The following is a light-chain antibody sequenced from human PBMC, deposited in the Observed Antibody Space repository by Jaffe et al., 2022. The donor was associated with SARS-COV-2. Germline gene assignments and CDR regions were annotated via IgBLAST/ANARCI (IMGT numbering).Light chain of an antibody. V-gene: IGKV1-39*01. Sequence: DIQMTQSPSSLSASVGDRVTITCRASQNISNYINWYQQIPGKAPKLLIYAASTLQGGVPSRFGGSGSGTDFTLTINSLHPEDFATYYCQQSYSSILTFGGGTKVENK. CDR3: QQSYSSILT. CDR1: QNISNY. J-gene: IGKJ4*01. CDR2: AAS.